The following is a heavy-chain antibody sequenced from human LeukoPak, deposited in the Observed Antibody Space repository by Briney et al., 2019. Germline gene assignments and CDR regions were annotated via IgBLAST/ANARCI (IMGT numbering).Heavy chain of an antibody. CDR1: RFTFSSYA. J-gene: IGHJ1*01. D-gene: IGHD2-8*01. Sequence: GGSLRLSCAASRFTFSSYAMSWVRQAPGKGLEWVSAIGDSAYSTYYTDSVRGRFTISGDNSKNTLYLQMNSLRAEDTAVYYCATYCTDGVCPGRSFQHWGQGTLVTVSS. V-gene: IGHV3-23*01. CDR3: ATYCTDGVCPGRSFQH. CDR2: IGDSAYST.